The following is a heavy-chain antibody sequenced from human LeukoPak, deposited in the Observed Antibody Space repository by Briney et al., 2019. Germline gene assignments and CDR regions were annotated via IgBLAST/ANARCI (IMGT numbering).Heavy chain of an antibody. CDR3: ARTFGYSYGYFDY. CDR2: ISSSGSTI. V-gene: IGHV3-23*01. J-gene: IGHJ4*02. Sequence: GGSLRLSCAASGFAFSSYGMSWVRQAPGKGLEWVSYISSSGSTIYYADSVKGRFTISRDNSKNTLYLQMNSLRAEDTAVYYCARTFGYSYGYFDYWGQGTLVTVSS. D-gene: IGHD5-18*01. CDR1: GFAFSSYG.